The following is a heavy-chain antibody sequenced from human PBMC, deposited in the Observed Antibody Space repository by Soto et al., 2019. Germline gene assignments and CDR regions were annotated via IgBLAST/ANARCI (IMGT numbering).Heavy chain of an antibody. J-gene: IGHJ4*02. Sequence: PGGSLRLSCAASGFTFSSYAMHWVRQAPGNGLKWVAVISYDGSNKYYADFVKGRFTISRDNSKNTLYLQMNSLRAEDTAVYYCAKDHTPNLSRRFGELFQYFDYWGQGTLVTVPQ. V-gene: IGHV3-30*04. D-gene: IGHD3-10*01. CDR2: ISYDGSNK. CDR1: GFTFSSYA. CDR3: AKDHTPNLSRRFGELFQYFDY.